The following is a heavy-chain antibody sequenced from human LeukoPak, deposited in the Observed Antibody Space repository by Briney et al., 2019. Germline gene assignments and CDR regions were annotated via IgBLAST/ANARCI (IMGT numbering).Heavy chain of an antibody. CDR1: GFSLSSGAVG. V-gene: IGHV2-5*01. CDR2: IYENDEK. Sequence: SGPTLVNPTQTLTLTCTFSGFSLSSGAVGVGWIRQPPGGALEWLGAIYENDEKLYSSSLQNRLSTTKDTSKNQVVLTMANMEPVDTATYYCAHRRRGVASDIWGQGTKVTVSS. J-gene: IGHJ3*02. D-gene: IGHD2-15*01. CDR3: AHRRRGVASDI.